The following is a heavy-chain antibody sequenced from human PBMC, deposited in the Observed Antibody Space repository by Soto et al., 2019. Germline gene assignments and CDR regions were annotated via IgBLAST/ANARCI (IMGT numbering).Heavy chain of an antibody. D-gene: IGHD3-10*01. J-gene: IGHJ6*01. CDR3: TTRAWGSGIPEDV. V-gene: IGHV4-4*02. Sequence: QVQLQESGPGLLTPSGTLSLTCAVSGASISSNYWWSWVRQSPLKGLEWIGEIYHSGTTNYNPSLNSRVTISVDKSKNHFSRDLTSVTAADTAVYYCTTRAWGSGIPEDVWGQGTTVIVSS. CDR2: IYHSGTT. CDR1: GASISSNYW.